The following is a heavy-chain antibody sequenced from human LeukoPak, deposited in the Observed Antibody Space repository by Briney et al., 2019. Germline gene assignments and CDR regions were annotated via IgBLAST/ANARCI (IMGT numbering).Heavy chain of an antibody. CDR2: IYTSGST. Sequence: SETLSLTCTVSGGSISSYYWRWIRQPAGKGLEWIGRIYTSGSTNYNPSLKSRVTMSVDTSKNQFSLKLSSVTAADTAVYYCARDFTYYDILTGYYRSYYFDYWGQGTLVTVSS. J-gene: IGHJ4*02. D-gene: IGHD3-9*01. V-gene: IGHV4-4*07. CDR1: GGSISSYY. CDR3: ARDFTYYDILTGYYRSYYFDY.